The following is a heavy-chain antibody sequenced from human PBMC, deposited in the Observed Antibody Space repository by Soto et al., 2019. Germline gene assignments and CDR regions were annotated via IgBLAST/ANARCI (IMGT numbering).Heavy chain of an antibody. CDR1: GYTFTSYD. D-gene: IGHD6-6*01. CDR3: AREGSSPTYYYYYGMDV. J-gene: IGHJ6*02. V-gene: IGHV1-8*01. Sequence: ASVKVSCKASGYTFTSYDINWVRQATGQGLEWMGWMNPNSGNTGYAQKFQGRVTMTRNTSISTAYMELSSLRSEDTAVYYRAREGSSPTYYYYYGMDVWGQGTTVTVS. CDR2: MNPNSGNT.